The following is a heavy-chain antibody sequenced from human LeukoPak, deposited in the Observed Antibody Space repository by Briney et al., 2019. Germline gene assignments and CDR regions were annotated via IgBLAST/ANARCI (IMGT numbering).Heavy chain of an antibody. CDR1: GGIFSSYA. Sequence: SVKVSCKTSGGIFSSYAINWVRQAPGQGLEWMGGIFAIFGTANYAQKFQGRVTITADKSTTTAYMELRSLRSDDTAVYYCARDRVIRAFDFWGQGTMVTVSS. CDR3: ARDRVIRAFDF. J-gene: IGHJ3*01. V-gene: IGHV1-69*06. CDR2: IFAIFGTA.